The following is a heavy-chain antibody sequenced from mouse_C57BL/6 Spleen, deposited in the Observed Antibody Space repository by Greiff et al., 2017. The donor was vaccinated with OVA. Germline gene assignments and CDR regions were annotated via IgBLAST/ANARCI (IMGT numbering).Heavy chain of an antibody. J-gene: IGHJ4*01. V-gene: IGHV1-82*01. Sequence: QVQLKQSGPELVKPGASVKISCKASGYAFSSSWMNWVKQRPGKGLEWIGRIYPGDGDTNYNGKFKGKATLSADKSSSTAYMQLSSLTSEDSAVYFGAREGVYGNNYAMDYWGQGTSVTVSS. CDR1: GYAFSSSW. CDR2: IYPGDGDT. CDR3: AREGVYGNNYAMDY. D-gene: IGHD2-1*01.